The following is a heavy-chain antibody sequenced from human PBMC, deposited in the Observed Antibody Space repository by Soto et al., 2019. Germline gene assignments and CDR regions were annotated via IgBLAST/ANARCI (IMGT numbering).Heavy chain of an antibody. D-gene: IGHD6-6*01. J-gene: IGHJ6*02. CDR2: INPADSET. V-gene: IGHV5-51*01. CDR1: GYSYTSYW. CDR3: VRRAEGRPGDGYYYVALDV. Sequence: GEYLKIYCKGSGYSYTSYWIGWVRQRPGRGLEWMGIINPADSETKYSMSFRGQVNISADRSTSTSFLQWSSLKASDTAMYYCVRRAEGRPGDGYYYVALDVWGQGTPVTVSS.